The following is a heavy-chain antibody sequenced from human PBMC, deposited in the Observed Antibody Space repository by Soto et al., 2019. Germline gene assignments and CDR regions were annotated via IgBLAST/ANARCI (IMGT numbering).Heavy chain of an antibody. Sequence: SVKVSCKASGGTFSSYAISWVRQAPGQGLEWMGGIIPIFGTANYAQKFQGRVTITADKSTSTAYMELSGLRSEDTAVYYCARGYCSGGSCYSGSDYYYGMDVWGQGTTVTVSS. CDR3: ARGYCSGGSCYSGSDYYYGMDV. D-gene: IGHD2-15*01. V-gene: IGHV1-69*06. J-gene: IGHJ6*02. CDR1: GGTFSSYA. CDR2: IIPIFGTA.